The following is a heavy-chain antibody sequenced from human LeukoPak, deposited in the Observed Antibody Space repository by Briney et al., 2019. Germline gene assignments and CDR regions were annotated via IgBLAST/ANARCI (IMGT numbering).Heavy chain of an antibody. V-gene: IGHV3-23*01. D-gene: IGHD2/OR15-2a*01. CDR2: ISGSGGST. CDR3: AKDEISQKYYYYYMDV. J-gene: IGHJ6*03. Sequence: GGSLRLSCAASGFPFSSYAMSWVRQAPGKGLEWVSAISGSGGSTYYADSVKGRFTISRDNSKNTLYLQMNSLRAEDTAVYYCAKDEISQKYYYYYMDVWGKGATVTVSS. CDR1: GFPFSSYA.